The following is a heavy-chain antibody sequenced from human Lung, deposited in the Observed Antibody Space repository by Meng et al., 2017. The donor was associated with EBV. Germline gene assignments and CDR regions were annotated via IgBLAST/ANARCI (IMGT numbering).Heavy chain of an antibody. CDR1: EFTFSRYW. J-gene: IGHJ5*01. D-gene: IGHD1-14*01. CDR2: INEYGSIT. V-gene: IGHV3-74*01. CDR3: SRDLAGSDDS. Sequence: VESGGALVPPGGSLRVSCEVSEFTFSRYWMHWVRQVPGEGLVWVSRINEYGSITNYADSVKGRFTISRDNAKNTLYLQMNSLRAEDTGLYFCSRDLAGSDDSWGQGTLVTVSS.